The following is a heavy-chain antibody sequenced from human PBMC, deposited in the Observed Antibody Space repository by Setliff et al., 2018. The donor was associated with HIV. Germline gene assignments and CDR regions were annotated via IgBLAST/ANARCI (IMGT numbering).Heavy chain of an antibody. V-gene: IGHV1-18*01. Sequence: GASVKVSCKASGYTFTSYAMNWVRQAPGQGLEWMGWISAYNGNTNYAQKLQGRVTMTTDTSTSTAYMELRSLRSDDTAVYYCARPNKPYGSGSYYNGDYYYGMDVWGQGTTVTVSS. CDR2: ISAYNGNT. J-gene: IGHJ6*02. CDR1: GYTFTSYA. D-gene: IGHD3-10*01. CDR3: ARPNKPYGSGSYYNGDYYYGMDV.